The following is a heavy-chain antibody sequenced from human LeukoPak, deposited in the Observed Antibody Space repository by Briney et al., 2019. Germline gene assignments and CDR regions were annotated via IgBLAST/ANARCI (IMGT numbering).Heavy chain of an antibody. J-gene: IGHJ6*03. CDR2: ISSSGSTI. CDR1: GFTFSDFY. Sequence: GGSLRLSCAASGFTFSDFYMTWIRQAPGKGLEWVSYISSSGSTIYYADSVKGRFTISRDNAKNSLYLQMNSLRAEDTAVYYCARDHSLGYCSSTSCYPLYYYYYMDVWGKGTTVTISS. D-gene: IGHD2-2*01. CDR3: ARDHSLGYCSSTSCYPLYYYYYMDV. V-gene: IGHV3-11*04.